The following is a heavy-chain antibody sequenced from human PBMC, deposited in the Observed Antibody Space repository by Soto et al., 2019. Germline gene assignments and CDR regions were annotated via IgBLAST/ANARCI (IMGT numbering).Heavy chain of an antibody. CDR1: GFTFSDYW. J-gene: IGHJ6*02. D-gene: IGHD3-10*01. Sequence: EVQLVGSGGGLVQPGGSLRLSCAASGFTFSDYWMHWARQVPGKGLVWVSRIKGDGTTINYADSVKGRFTVSRDNAKNTAYLQMNILRAEDTAVYYCARGIYLKYGMDVWGQGTTVTVSS. CDR2: IKGDGTTI. V-gene: IGHV3-74*01. CDR3: ARGIYLKYGMDV.